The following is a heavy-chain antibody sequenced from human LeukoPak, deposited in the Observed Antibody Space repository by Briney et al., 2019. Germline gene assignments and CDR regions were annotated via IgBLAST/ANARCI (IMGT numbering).Heavy chain of an antibody. CDR1: GGSFSGYY. Sequence: SETLSLTCAVYGGSFSGYYWSWIRQPPGKGLEWIGEINHSGSTNYNPSPKSRVTISVDTSKDQFSLKLSSVTAADTAVYYCARANPPLGSVYYSRSGYYFDYWGQGTLVTVSS. CDR2: INHSGST. J-gene: IGHJ4*02. D-gene: IGHD3-3*01. V-gene: IGHV4-34*01. CDR3: ARANPPLGSVYYSRSGYYFDY.